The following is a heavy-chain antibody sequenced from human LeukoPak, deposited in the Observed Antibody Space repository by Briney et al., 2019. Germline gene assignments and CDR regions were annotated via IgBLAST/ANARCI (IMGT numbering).Heavy chain of an antibody. J-gene: IGHJ4*02. V-gene: IGHV3-33*06. Sequence: GGSLRLSCAASGFTFSSYGMHWVRQAPGKGLEWVAVIWYDGSNKYYADSVKGRFTISRDNSKNTLYLQMNSLRAEDTAVYYCAKGLFYGSNSPLDYWGQGTLVTVSS. CDR3: AKGLFYGSNSPLDY. CDR2: IWYDGSNK. D-gene: IGHD4-23*01. CDR1: GFTFSSYG.